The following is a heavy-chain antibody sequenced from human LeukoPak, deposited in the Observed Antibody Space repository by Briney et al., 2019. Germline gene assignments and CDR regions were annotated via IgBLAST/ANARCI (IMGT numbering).Heavy chain of an antibody. CDR3: ARYQGSWYAFDF. CDR2: IWYDGSNK. V-gene: IGHV3-33*01. J-gene: IGHJ4*02. CDR1: GFTYSSYD. D-gene: IGHD2-15*01. Sequence: GGSLILSCAASGFTYSSYDMQWVRQAPGKGPEWVADIWYDGSNKYYADSVKGRFTISRDNSKNTLYLQMNSLRVEDTAVYYCARYQGSWYAFDFWGQGTLVTVSS.